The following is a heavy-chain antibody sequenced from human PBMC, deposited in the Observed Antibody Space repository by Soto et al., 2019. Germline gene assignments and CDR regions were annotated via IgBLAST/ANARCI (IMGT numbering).Heavy chain of an antibody. J-gene: IGHJ4*02. CDR3: ARSGGWRPDFDY. V-gene: IGHV4-31*03. CDR1: GGSISSGNYY. D-gene: IGHD6-19*01. CDR2: IYYSGST. Sequence: QVQLQESGLGLVKPSQTLSLICPVSGGSISSGNYYWSWIRQHPGKGLEWIGYIYYSGSTYYNPSLKSRVTITVDTSKNQFSLKLSSVTAADTAVYFCARSGGWRPDFDYWGQGTLVTVSS.